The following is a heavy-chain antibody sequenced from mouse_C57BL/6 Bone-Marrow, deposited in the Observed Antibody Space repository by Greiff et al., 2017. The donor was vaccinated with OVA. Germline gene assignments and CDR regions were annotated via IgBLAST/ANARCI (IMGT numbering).Heavy chain of an antibody. V-gene: IGHV1-19*01. CDR1: GYTFTDYY. J-gene: IGHJ2*01. CDR2: INPYNGGT. D-gene: IGHD1-1*01. CDR3: ARGEYYGSSPLYFDY. Sequence: EVQLVESGPVLVKPGASVTMSCKASGYTFTDYYLNWVKQSHGKSLEWIGVINPYNGGTSYNQKFKGQDTLTVDKSASTAYMELNSLTSEDSAVYYCARGEYYGSSPLYFDYWGQGTTLTVSS.